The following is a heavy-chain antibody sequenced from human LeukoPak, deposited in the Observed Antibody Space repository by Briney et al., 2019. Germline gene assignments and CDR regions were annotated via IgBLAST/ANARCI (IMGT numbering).Heavy chain of an antibody. V-gene: IGHV4-59*01. CDR3: ARDAGRDCSGGSCYSVLPDYYYYMDV. J-gene: IGHJ6*03. Sequence: SKTLSLTCTVSGGSISSYYWSWIRQPPGKGLEWIGYIYYSGSTNYNPSLKSRVTISVDTSKNQFSLKLSSVTAADTAVYYCARDAGRDCSGGSCYSVLPDYYYYMDVWGKGTTVTVSS. D-gene: IGHD2-15*01. CDR2: IYYSGST. CDR1: GGSISSYY.